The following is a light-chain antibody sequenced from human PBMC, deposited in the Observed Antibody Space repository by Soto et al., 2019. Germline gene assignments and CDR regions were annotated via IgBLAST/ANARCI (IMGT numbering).Light chain of an antibody. J-gene: IGLJ3*02. Sequence: QSALTQPASVSGSAGQSITISCSGTMRDVGAYNLVSWYQQHPGTAPKLIIYEVRNRPSGISSRFSGSRSGNTASLTISGLQPEDEGDYYCNAYTARSTLVFGGGIKLTVL. CDR1: MRDVGAYNL. V-gene: IGLV2-14*01. CDR2: EVR. CDR3: NAYTARSTLV.